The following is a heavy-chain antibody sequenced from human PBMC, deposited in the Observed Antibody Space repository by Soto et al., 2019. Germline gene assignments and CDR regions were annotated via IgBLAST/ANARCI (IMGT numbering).Heavy chain of an antibody. Sequence: GGSLRLSCAASGFTFSSYWMSWVRQAPGKGLEWVANIKQDGSEKYYVDSVKGRFTISRDNAKNSLYLQMNSLRAEDTAVYYCAREGEYYDILTDDYYYYMDVWGKGTTVTVSS. V-gene: IGHV3-7*01. D-gene: IGHD3-9*01. CDR3: AREGEYYDILTDDYYYYMDV. CDR2: IKQDGSEK. J-gene: IGHJ6*03. CDR1: GFTFSSYW.